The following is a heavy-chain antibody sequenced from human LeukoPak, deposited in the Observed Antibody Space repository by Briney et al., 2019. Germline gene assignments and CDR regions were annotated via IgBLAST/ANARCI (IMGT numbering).Heavy chain of an antibody. D-gene: IGHD4-17*01. Sequence: PGGSLRLSCAASGFTFSSYGMHWVRQAPGKGLEWVAVISYDGSNKYYADSVKGRFTISRDNSKNTLYLQMNSLRAEDTAVYYCAKDYGDPAGFDYWGQGTLVTVSS. CDR2: ISYDGSNK. CDR1: GFTFSSYG. CDR3: AKDYGDPAGFDY. V-gene: IGHV3-30*18. J-gene: IGHJ4*02.